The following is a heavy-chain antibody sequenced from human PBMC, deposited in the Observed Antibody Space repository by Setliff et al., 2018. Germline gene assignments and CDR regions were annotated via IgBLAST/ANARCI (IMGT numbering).Heavy chain of an antibody. J-gene: IGHJ4*02. Sequence: GASVKVSCKASGGSFTSNSITWVRQAPGQGLEWLGEIIPMFETPNYAHRFQGRVTITADESTTTVYMELSSLRSDDTAVYYCATEGLGYSSWEYWGQGTLVTVSS. CDR2: IIPMFETP. CDR3: ATEGLGYSSWEY. V-gene: IGHV1-69*13. CDR1: GGSFTSNS. D-gene: IGHD4-4*01.